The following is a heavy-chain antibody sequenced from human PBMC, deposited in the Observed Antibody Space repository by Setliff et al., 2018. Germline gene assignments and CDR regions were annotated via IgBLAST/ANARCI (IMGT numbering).Heavy chain of an antibody. J-gene: IGHJ4*02. Sequence: SETLSLTCTVSGGSISTYYWSWIRQTPVKGLEWIGYVYYSGTTNYNPLFKSRVTISVDRPKNQFSLKLSSVTAADTGVYYCARDSALHSYHYDSSGYLDFWGQGALVTVSS. V-gene: IGHV4-59*01. CDR2: VYYSGTT. CDR1: GGSISTYY. D-gene: IGHD3-22*01. CDR3: ARDSALHSYHYDSSGYLDF.